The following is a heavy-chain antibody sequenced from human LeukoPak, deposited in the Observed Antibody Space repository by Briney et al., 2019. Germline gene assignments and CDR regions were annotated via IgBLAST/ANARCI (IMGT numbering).Heavy chain of an antibody. Sequence: VSVVYSGGNTYVADSVKGRFTMSRDNSRNTIYLQMNSLRVEDTAVYYCARTMATVFPYFDYWGQGTLVTVSS. CDR2: VYSGGNT. V-gene: IGHV3-53*01. D-gene: IGHD5-24*01. J-gene: IGHJ4*02. CDR3: ARTMATVFPYFDY.